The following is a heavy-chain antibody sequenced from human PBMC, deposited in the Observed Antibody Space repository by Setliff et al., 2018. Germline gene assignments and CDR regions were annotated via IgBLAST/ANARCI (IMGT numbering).Heavy chain of an antibody. D-gene: IGHD2-21*01. V-gene: IGHV3-7*03. CDR1: GFTFWSYA. CDR2: IKQDGSGK. J-gene: IGHJ3*02. CDR3: ATMHIVVVIAISDHAFDI. Sequence: LRLSCAASGFTFWSYAMSWVRQAPGKGLEWVANIKQDGSGKYYVDSVKGRFTISRDNAKNSLYLQMNSLRAEDTAVYYCATMHIVVVIAISDHAFDIWGQGTMVTVSS.